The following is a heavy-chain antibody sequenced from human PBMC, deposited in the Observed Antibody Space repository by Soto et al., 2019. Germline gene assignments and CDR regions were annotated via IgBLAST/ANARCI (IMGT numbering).Heavy chain of an antibody. D-gene: IGHD6-13*01. V-gene: IGHV3-30*18. Sequence: GGSLRLSCAASGFTFSSYGMHWVRQAPGKGLEWVAVISYDGSNKYYADSVKGRFTISRDNSKNTLYLQMNSLRAEDTAVYYCAKDLLSSSWYLPAYWGQGTLVTVSA. CDR3: AKDLLSSSWYLPAY. CDR2: ISYDGSNK. J-gene: IGHJ4*02. CDR1: GFTFSSYG.